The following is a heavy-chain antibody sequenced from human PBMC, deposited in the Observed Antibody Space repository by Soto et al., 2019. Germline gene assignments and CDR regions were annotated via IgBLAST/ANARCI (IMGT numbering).Heavy chain of an antibody. CDR1: GFTFSSYA. CDR3: XXXXXXXXXXXYYCFDY. Sequence: EVQLLESGGGLVQPGGSLRLSCAASGFTFSSYAMSWVRQAPGKGLEWVSAISGSGGSANYADSVKGRFTISRDNSKXXXXXXXXXXXXXXXXXXXXXXXXXXXXXXXYYCFDYWGQGTLVTVSS. V-gene: IGHV3-23*01. D-gene: IGHD1-26*01. J-gene: IGHJ4*02. CDR2: ISGSGGSA.